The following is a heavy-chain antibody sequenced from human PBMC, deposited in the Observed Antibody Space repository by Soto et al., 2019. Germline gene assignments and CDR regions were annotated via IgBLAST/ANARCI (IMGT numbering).Heavy chain of an antibody. J-gene: IGHJ4*02. CDR3: ARVFNLYSSSWYSYFDY. D-gene: IGHD6-13*01. CDR1: GFTFSSYA. V-gene: IGHV3-30-3*01. CDR2: ISYDGSNK. Sequence: GSLRLSCAASGFTFSSYAMHWVRQAPGKGLEWVAVISYDGSNKYYADSVKGRFTISRDNSKNTLYLQMNSLRAEDTAVYYCARVFNLYSSSWYSYFDYWGQGTLVTVSS.